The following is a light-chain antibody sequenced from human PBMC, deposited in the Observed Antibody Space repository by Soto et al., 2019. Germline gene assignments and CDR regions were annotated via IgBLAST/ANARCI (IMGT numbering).Light chain of an antibody. V-gene: IGKV3-20*01. CDR1: QSVTTNY. Sequence: EIVLTQSPGSLSLSPGQRATLSCRASQSVTTNYLAWYQQKPGQAPRLLIYGASSGATGIPDRFSGSGSGTDFTLTISRVEPEDFAVYYCQEYGSSPVTFGQGTRLDIK. CDR3: QEYGSSPVT. J-gene: IGKJ5*01. CDR2: GAS.